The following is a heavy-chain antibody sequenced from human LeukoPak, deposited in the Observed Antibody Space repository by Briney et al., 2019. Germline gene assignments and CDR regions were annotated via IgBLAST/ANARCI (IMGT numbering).Heavy chain of an antibody. D-gene: IGHD2-2*01. V-gene: IGHV3-30-3*01. CDR2: ISYDGSDK. CDR3: ARDSPTKYCSSTSCYRVDFDY. J-gene: IGHJ4*02. CDR1: GLTFSSHW. Sequence: GGSLRLSCAASGLTFSSHWMHWVRQAPGKGLEWVAVISYDGSDKYSADSVKGRFTISRDNSKNTLYLQMNSLRPEDTAVYYCARDSPTKYCSSTSCYRVDFDYWGQGTLVTVSS.